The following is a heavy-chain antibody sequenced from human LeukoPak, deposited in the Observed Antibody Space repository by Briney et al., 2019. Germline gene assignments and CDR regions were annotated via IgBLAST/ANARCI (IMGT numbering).Heavy chain of an antibody. J-gene: IGHJ3*02. V-gene: IGHV3-33*06. CDR2: IWYDGSNK. D-gene: IGHD3-3*02. CDR1: GFTFSSYG. Sequence: GGSLRLSCAASGFTFSSYGMRWVRQAPGKGLEWVAVIWYDGSNKYYADSVKGRFTISRDNSKNTLYLQMNSLRAEDTAVYYCAKDLSVFGDAFDIWGQGTMVTVSS. CDR3: AKDLSVFGDAFDI.